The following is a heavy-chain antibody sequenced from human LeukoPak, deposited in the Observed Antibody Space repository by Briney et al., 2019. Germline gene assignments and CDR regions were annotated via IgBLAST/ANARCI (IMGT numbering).Heavy chain of an antibody. Sequence: PSETLSLTCTVSGYSISSGYYWGWIRQPPGKGLEWIGSIYHSGSTYYNPSLKSRVTISVDTSKNQFSLKLSSVTAADTAVYFCASDGSTSHFDWYFDLWGRGTLVTVSS. CDR2: IYHSGST. CDR1: GYSISSGYY. V-gene: IGHV4-38-2*02. CDR3: ASDGSTSHFDWYFDL. D-gene: IGHD2-2*01. J-gene: IGHJ2*01.